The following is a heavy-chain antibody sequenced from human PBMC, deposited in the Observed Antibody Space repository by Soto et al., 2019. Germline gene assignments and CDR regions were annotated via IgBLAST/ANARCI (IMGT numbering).Heavy chain of an antibody. CDR3: AREGNDILTGYYNWFDP. V-gene: IGHV4-59*01. Sequence: PSETLSLTCTVSGGSISSYYWSWIRQPPGKGLEWIGYIYYSGSTNYNPSLKIRVTISVDTSKNQFSPKLSSVTAADTAVYYCAREGNDILTGYYNWFDPWGQGTLVTVSS. J-gene: IGHJ5*02. D-gene: IGHD3-9*01. CDR1: GGSISSYY. CDR2: IYYSGST.